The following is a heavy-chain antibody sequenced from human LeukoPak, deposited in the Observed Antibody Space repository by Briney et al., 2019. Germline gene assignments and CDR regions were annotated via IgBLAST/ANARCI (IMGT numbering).Heavy chain of an antibody. V-gene: IGHV3-66*02. J-gene: IGHJ4*02. D-gene: IGHD1-26*01. CDR2: IYSGGST. CDR1: GFTVRSNC. Sequence: QSGGSLRLSCAASGFTVRSNCMSWVRQAPGKGLEWVSVIYSGGSTYYADSVKGRFTISRDNSKNTLYLQMNSLRAADTAVYYCARDRGGSYFDYWGQGTLVTVSS. CDR3: ARDRGGSYFDY.